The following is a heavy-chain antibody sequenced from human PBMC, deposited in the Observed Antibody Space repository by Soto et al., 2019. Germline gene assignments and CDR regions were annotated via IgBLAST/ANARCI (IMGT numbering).Heavy chain of an antibody. CDR2: ISSSSSYI. V-gene: IGHV3-21*01. CDR3: ARASVYYDFWSGYLNYYYYMDV. Sequence: GSLRLSCAASGFTFSSYSMNWVRQAPGKGLEWVSSISSSSSYIYYADSVKGRFTISRDNAKNSLYLQMNSLRAEDTAVYYCARASVYYDFWSGYLNYYYYMDVWGKGTTVTVSS. D-gene: IGHD3-3*01. J-gene: IGHJ6*03. CDR1: GFTFSSYS.